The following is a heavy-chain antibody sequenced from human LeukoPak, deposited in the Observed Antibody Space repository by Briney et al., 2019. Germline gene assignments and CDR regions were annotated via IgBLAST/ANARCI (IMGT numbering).Heavy chain of an antibody. CDR2: MNPNSGNT. CDR1: GYTFSTYG. CDR3: ARGPTLVRGVIMPDSVGGMDV. J-gene: IGHJ6*02. D-gene: IGHD3-10*01. Sequence: ASVKVSCKASGYTFSTYGISWVRQAPGQGLEWMGWMNPNSGNTRYAQKVQGRITMTRDTSISTAYMELSSQRSEDTAVYYCARGPTLVRGVIMPDSVGGMDVWGQGTTVTVSS. V-gene: IGHV1-8*02.